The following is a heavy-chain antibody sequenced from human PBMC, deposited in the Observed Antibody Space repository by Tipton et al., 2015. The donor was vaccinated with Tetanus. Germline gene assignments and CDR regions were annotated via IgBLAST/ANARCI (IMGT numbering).Heavy chain of an antibody. V-gene: IGHV4-34*01. CDR2: INPSGGA. CDR1: GGSFSGHY. J-gene: IGHJ3*02. Sequence: TLSLTCAVSGGSFSGHYWSWIRQPPGEGLEWIGEINPSGGASYNPSLRSRVTISVDTSKNQFSLKMSSVTAADTAVYCCARWGDASGSTNLYAFDIWGQGTMVSVSS. CDR3: ARWGDASGSTNLYAFDI. D-gene: IGHD3-10*01.